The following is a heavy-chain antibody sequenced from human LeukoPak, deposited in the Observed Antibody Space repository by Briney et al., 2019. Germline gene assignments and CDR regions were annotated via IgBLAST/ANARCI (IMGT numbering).Heavy chain of an antibody. CDR2: ISGSGSST. Sequence: GGSLRLSCAASGFTFTSYAMNWVRQAPGKGLEWVSTISGSGSSTYYADSVKGRFTISRDNSKNTLYLQMNSLRAEDTAVYYCAKGIAAAGYWGQGTLVTVSS. J-gene: IGHJ4*02. V-gene: IGHV3-23*01. CDR3: AKGIAAAGY. CDR1: GFTFTSYA. D-gene: IGHD6-13*01.